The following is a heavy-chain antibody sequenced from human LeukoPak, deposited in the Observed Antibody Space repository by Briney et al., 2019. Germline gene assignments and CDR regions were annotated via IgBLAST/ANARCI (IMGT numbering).Heavy chain of an antibody. CDR1: GGSITGYD. CDR3: ARGFRGYQLPPYYYYGMDV. D-gene: IGHD2-2*01. V-gene: IGHV4-59*01. Sequence: SETLSLTCTVSGGSITGYDWIWIRQTPGKGLEWIGQIYYSGGTNYNPSLKSRVTISVDTSKNQFSLKLSSVTAADTAVYYCARGFRGYQLPPYYYYGMDVWGQGTTVTVSS. J-gene: IGHJ6*02. CDR2: IYYSGGT.